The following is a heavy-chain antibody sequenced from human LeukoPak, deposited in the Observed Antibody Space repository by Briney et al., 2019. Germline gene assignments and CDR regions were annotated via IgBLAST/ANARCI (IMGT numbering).Heavy chain of an antibody. D-gene: IGHD3-9*01. J-gene: IGHJ2*01. CDR2: INHSGST. CDR3: ARDYDILTGHRYFDL. V-gene: IGHV4-34*01. CDR1: GGSFSGYY. Sequence: PSETLSLTCAVYGGSFSGYYWSWIRQPPGKGLEWIGEINHSGSTNYNPSLKSRVTISVDTSKNQFSLKLSSVTAADTAVYYCARDYDILTGHRYFDLWGRGTLVTVSS.